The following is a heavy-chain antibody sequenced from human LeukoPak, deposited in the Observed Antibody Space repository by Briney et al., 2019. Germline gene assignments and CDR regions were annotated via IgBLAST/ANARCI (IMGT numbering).Heavy chain of an antibody. CDR2: FDPEDGET. V-gene: IGHV1-24*01. CDR3: ATRPPYSGSYLGFDP. J-gene: IGHJ5*02. CDR1: GYTLTELS. Sequence: ASVKVSCKVSGYTLTELSMHWVRQAPGKGLEWMGGFDPEDGETIYAQKFQGRVTMTEDTSTDTAYMELSSLRSEDTAVYYCATRPPYSGSYLGFDPWGQGTLVTVSS. D-gene: IGHD1-26*01.